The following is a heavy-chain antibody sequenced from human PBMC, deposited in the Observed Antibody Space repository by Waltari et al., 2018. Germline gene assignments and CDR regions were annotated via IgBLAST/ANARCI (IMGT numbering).Heavy chain of an antibody. J-gene: IGHJ5*02. CDR2: TNEDGSIT. CDR3: ASDLAGPKDR. Sequence: EVLLVESGGGLVQPGGSLRLSCAASGFTFSRFWMHWVRQAPGKGLAWVSLTNEDGSITSYAESVKGRFTISRDNAKSTLYLQLNSLRAEDTAVYYCASDLAGPKDRWGQGTLVTVSS. CDR1: GFTFSRFW. V-gene: IGHV3-74*01.